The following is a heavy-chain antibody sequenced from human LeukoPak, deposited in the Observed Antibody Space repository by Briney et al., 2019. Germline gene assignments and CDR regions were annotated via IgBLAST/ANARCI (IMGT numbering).Heavy chain of an antibody. CDR3: AKLTTVVTPRAFDI. Sequence: GESLKISCQGSGYIFTSYWIAWVRQMPRKGLEWMGIIFPGDSDTRYSPSFQGHVTISADKSINTAYLQWSSLKASDTAMYYCAKLTTVVTPRAFDIWGLGTLVTVSS. J-gene: IGHJ3*02. CDR1: GYIFTSYW. CDR2: IFPGDSDT. V-gene: IGHV5-51*01. D-gene: IGHD4-23*01.